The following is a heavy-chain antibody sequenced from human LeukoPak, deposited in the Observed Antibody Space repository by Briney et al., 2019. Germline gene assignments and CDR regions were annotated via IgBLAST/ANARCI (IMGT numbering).Heavy chain of an antibody. Sequence: PSETLSLTCTVSGGSVSSGSYYWIWIRQPPGKGLEWIGYIYNSGSTNYNPSLKSRVTISVDTSKNQFSLKLNSVTAADTAVYYCARNRLYGSGSGDFDHWGQGSLVTVSS. CDR1: GGSVSSGSYY. D-gene: IGHD3-10*01. V-gene: IGHV4-61*01. J-gene: IGHJ4*02. CDR3: ARNRLYGSGSGDFDH. CDR2: IYNSGST.